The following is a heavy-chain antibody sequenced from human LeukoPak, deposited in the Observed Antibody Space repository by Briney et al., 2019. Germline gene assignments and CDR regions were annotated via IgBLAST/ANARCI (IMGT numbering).Heavy chain of an antibody. Sequence: SETLSLTCSVSGFSGYSISSGFYWGWIRQPPGKGLEWIGSIFHSGSTYYNPSLKSRVTMSVDTSKNQFSLKLSSVTAADTAVYYCARDWYYYDSSGYFSSVAFDIWGQGTMVTVSS. CDR3: ARDWYYYDSSGYFSSVAFDI. D-gene: IGHD3-22*01. V-gene: IGHV4-38-2*02. CDR2: IFHSGST. J-gene: IGHJ3*02. CDR1: GYSISSGFY.